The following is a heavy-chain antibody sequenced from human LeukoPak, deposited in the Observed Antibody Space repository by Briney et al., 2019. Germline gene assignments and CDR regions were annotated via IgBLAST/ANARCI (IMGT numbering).Heavy chain of an antibody. CDR1: GFTFDDYG. CDR3: ARDGVNVLGGFGFDY. Sequence: SGGSLRLSCVASGFTFDDYGMSWVRHAPGKGREWVSGINWNGGSTAYAGSVKGRFTISRDNAKNSLYLQMNSLRAEDTALYYCARDGVNVLGGFGFDYWGQGTLVTVSS. CDR2: INWNGGST. V-gene: IGHV3-20*04. J-gene: IGHJ4*02. D-gene: IGHD2-8*01.